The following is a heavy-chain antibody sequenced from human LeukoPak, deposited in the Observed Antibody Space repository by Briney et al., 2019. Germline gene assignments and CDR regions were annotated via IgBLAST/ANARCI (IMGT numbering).Heavy chain of an antibody. Sequence: PGGSLRLSCAASGFPFSNYGIHWVRQAPGKGLEWVAFIRYDGSDKYYADSVKGRFTISRDNSKNTLYLQMNSLRAEDTAVYYCASKLIYWGQGTLVTVSS. V-gene: IGHV3-30*02. D-gene: IGHD5-24*01. CDR2: IRYDGSDK. CDR3: ASKLIY. CDR1: GFPFSNYG. J-gene: IGHJ4*02.